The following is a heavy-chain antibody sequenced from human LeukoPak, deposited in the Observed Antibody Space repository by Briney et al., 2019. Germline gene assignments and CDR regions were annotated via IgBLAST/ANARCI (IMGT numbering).Heavy chain of an antibody. V-gene: IGHV3-21*01. Sequence: PGGSLRLSCAASGFILSDYNMNRVRQAPGKGLEWVSFIAISGTYITYADSLEGRFTISRDNAKNSLYLQMNGLRAEDTAVYYCARDLSATARAYDYWGHGTLVTASS. CDR2: IAISGTYI. CDR3: ARDLSATARAYDY. CDR1: GFILSDYN. D-gene: IGHD1-26*01. J-gene: IGHJ4*01.